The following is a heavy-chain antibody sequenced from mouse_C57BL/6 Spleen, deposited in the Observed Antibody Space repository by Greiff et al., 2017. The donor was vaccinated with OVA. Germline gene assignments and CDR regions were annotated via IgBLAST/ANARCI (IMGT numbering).Heavy chain of an antibody. CDR3: ARNLAYYSNYEDYAMDY. CDR2: INPNNGGT. J-gene: IGHJ4*01. V-gene: IGHV1-26*01. D-gene: IGHD2-5*01. Sequence: VQLQQSGPELVKPGASVKISCKASGYTFTDYYMNWVKQSHGKSLEWIGDINPNNGGTSYNQKFKGKATLTVDKSSSTAYMELRSLTSEDSAVYYCARNLAYYSNYEDYAMDYWGQGTSVTVSS. CDR1: GYTFTDYY.